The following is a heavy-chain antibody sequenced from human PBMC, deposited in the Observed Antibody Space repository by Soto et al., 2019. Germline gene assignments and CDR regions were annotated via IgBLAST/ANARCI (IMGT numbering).Heavy chain of an antibody. Sequence: QVQMVQSGAEVKQSGAAVKVSCKTSGYDFTAYDINWVRQASGQGLEWMGWMNPINGATGSARRFQGSVSMTRNTATGTAYLELTSLRSDDTGVYYCGRGPSPRAPAGGTPYYYAMDVWGQGTTVTVSS. J-gene: IGHJ6*02. CDR2: MNPINGAT. CDR1: GYDFTAYD. V-gene: IGHV1-8*02. CDR3: GRGPSPRAPAGGTPYYYAMDV. D-gene: IGHD6-13*01.